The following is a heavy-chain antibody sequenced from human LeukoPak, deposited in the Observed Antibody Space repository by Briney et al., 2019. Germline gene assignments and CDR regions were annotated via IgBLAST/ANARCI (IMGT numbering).Heavy chain of an antibody. J-gene: IGHJ5*02. Sequence: ASVKVSCKASGYTFTGYYMHWVRQAPGQGLEWMGWINPNSGGTNYAQKFQGWVTMTRDTSISTAYMELRSLRSDDTAVYYCARDYDSSGYYYGFWFDPWGQGTLVTVSS. D-gene: IGHD3-22*01. V-gene: IGHV1-2*04. CDR3: ARDYDSSGYYYGFWFDP. CDR2: INPNSGGT. CDR1: GYTFTGYY.